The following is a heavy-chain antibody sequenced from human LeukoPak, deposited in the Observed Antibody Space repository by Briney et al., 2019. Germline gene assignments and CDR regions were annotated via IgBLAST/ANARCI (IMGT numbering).Heavy chain of an antibody. CDR1: GYTFTSYD. V-gene: IGHV1-8*01. Sequence: GASVKVSCKASGYTFTSYDINWVRQATGQGLEWMGWMNPNSGNTGYAQKFQGRVTMTRNTSISTAYMELSSLRSEDTAVYYCARYKPPQGYGYSGYYYYGMDVWGQGTTVTVSS. D-gene: IGHD5-18*01. CDR2: MNPNSGNT. J-gene: IGHJ6*02. CDR3: ARYKPPQGYGYSGYYYYGMDV.